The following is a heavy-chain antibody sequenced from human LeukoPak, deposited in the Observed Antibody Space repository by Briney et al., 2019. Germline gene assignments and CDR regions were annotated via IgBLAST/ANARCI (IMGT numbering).Heavy chain of an antibody. V-gene: IGHV3-21*01. D-gene: IGHD5-12*01. Sequence: GGSLRLSCAASGFTFSSYSMSWVRQAPGKGLEWVSSISSSSSYIYYADSVKGRFTISRDSAKNSLYLQMNSLRAEDTAVYYCARDGLVATIGANWFDPWGQGTLVTVSS. J-gene: IGHJ5*02. CDR3: ARDGLVATIGANWFDP. CDR1: GFTFSSYS. CDR2: ISSSSSYI.